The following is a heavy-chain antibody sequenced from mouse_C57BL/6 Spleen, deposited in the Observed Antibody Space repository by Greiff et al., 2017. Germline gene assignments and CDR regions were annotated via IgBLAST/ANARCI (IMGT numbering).Heavy chain of an antibody. V-gene: IGHV5-4*01. CDR1: GFTFSSYA. D-gene: IGHD2-2*01. CDR2: ISDGGSYT. J-gene: IGHJ3*01. Sequence: EVQVVESGGGLVKPGGSLKLSCAASGFTFSSYAMSWVRQTPEKRLEWVATISDGGSYTYYPDNVKGRFTISRDNAKNNLYLQMSHLKSEDTAMYYCARGGYDGGFAYWGQGTLVTVSA. CDR3: ARGGYDGGFAY.